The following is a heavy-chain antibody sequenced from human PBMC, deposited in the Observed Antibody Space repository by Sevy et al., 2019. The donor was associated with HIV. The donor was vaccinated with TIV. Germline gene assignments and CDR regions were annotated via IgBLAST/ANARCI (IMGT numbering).Heavy chain of an antibody. Sequence: GGSLRLSCAASGFTFSSYSMNWVRQAPGKGLEWVSYISSSSSTIYYADSVKGRFTISRDNAKNSLYLQMNSLRAEDTAVYYCARVGIVVGGAFGIWGQGTMVTVSS. CDR1: GFTFSSYS. CDR2: ISSSSSTI. V-gene: IGHV3-48*01. CDR3: ARVGIVVGGAFGI. D-gene: IGHD2-15*01. J-gene: IGHJ3*02.